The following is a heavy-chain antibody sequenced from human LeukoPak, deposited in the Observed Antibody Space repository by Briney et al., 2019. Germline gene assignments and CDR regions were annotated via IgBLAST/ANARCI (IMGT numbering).Heavy chain of an antibody. V-gene: IGHV3-48*03. J-gene: IGHJ4*02. CDR2: ISSSGSTI. Sequence: GGSLRLSCAAPGFTFSSYEINWVRQAPGKGLEWVSYISSSGSTIKYADSVKGRFTISRDNGKNSLYLQMNSLRAEDTAVYYCARDPPSRGNYYDSSGYRGGYWGQGTLVTVSS. CDR1: GFTFSSYE. D-gene: IGHD3-22*01. CDR3: ARDPPSRGNYYDSSGYRGGY.